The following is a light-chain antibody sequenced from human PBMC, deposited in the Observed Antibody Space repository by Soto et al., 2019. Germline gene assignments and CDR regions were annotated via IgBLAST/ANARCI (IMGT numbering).Light chain of an antibody. CDR3: CSYAGNYTYV. Sequence: ALTRPRAVSGSPGQSVTISCTGTSSDVGGYNFVSWYQQHPGKAPKLMIYDVSTRPSGVPDCFSGSKSGNTASLTISGLQAEDEADYYCCSYAGNYTYVFGTGTKVTVL. J-gene: IGLJ1*01. CDR2: DVS. V-gene: IGLV2-11*01. CDR1: SSDVGGYNF.